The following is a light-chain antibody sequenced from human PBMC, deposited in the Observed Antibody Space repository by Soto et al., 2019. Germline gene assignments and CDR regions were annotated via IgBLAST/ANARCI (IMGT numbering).Light chain of an antibody. J-gene: IGKJ1*01. CDR1: QSISSY. CDR3: QQSYSTLWT. Sequence: DIQMTQSPSSLSASVGDRVTITCRASQSISSYLNWYQQKPGKAPELLIYAASSLQSGVPSRFSGCGSGTDFTLTISSLQPEDFATYYCQQSYSTLWTFGQGTKVEIK. CDR2: AAS. V-gene: IGKV1-39*01.